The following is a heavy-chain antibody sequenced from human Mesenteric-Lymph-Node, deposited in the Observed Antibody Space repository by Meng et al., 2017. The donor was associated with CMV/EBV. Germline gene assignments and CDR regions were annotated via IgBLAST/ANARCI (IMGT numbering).Heavy chain of an antibody. CDR1: SSH. D-gene: IGHD2-8*02. CDR3: ASRYCTGAACFARSLDAFDI. Sequence: SSHMNRLRHAPGQGFEWMGCLNTKTANPTYVHGFTGRLVFSLDTSATTAYLHIYSLKPDDIALYACASRYCTGAACFARSLDAFDIWGQGTMVTVSS. J-gene: IGHJ3*02. CDR2: LNTKTANP. V-gene: IGHV7-4-1*01.